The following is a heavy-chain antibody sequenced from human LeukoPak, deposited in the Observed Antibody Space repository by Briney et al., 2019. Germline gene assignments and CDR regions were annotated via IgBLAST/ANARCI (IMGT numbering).Heavy chain of an antibody. CDR2: ISGSGGST. V-gene: IGHV3-23*01. CDR3: AKEIYGDSTGARFQH. Sequence: GGSLRLACAASAFRFSSYAMLWVRQAPEKGLEWVSVISGSGGSTYYADSVKGRFTVSRDNSKNTVYLQMNSLRAEDTAVYYCAKEIYGDSTGARFQHWGQGTLLTVSS. D-gene: IGHD4-17*01. CDR1: AFRFSSYA. J-gene: IGHJ1*01.